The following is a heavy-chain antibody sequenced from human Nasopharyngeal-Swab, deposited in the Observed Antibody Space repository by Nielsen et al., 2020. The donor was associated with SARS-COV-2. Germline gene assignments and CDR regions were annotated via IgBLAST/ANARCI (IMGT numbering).Heavy chain of an antibody. Sequence: GESLKISCAASGFTFSSYSMNWVRQAPGKGLEWVSSISSSSSYIYYADSVKGRFTISRDNAKNSLHLQMNSLRAEDTAVYYCARDNCSSTSCQRYYYYYYGMDVWGQGTTVTVSS. J-gene: IGHJ6*02. CDR3: ARDNCSSTSCQRYYYYYYGMDV. D-gene: IGHD2-2*01. CDR1: GFTFSSYS. CDR2: ISSSSSYI. V-gene: IGHV3-21*04.